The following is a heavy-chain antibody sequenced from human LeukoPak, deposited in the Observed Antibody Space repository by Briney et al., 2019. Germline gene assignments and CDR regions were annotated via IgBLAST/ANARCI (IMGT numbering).Heavy chain of an antibody. CDR3: ARDRPRDGADIDAFDI. CDR1: GGSVSSDY. J-gene: IGHJ3*02. D-gene: IGHD3-10*01. Sequence: SETLSLTCTVSGGSVSSDYWSWIRQPAGKGLEWIGRIYTSGSTNYNPSLKSRVTISVDTSKNQFSLKLSSVTAADTAVYYCARDRPRDGADIDAFDIWGQGTMVTVSS. CDR2: IYTSGST. V-gene: IGHV4-4*07.